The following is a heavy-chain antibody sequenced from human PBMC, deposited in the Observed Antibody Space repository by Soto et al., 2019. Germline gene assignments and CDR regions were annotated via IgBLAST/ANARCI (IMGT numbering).Heavy chain of an antibody. Sequence: QVQLVESGGGLVKPGGSLRLSCAASGFTFSDYYMSWIRQAPGKGLEWVSYISSSSSYTNYADAVKGRFTISRDNAKNPLYLQMNSLGAEDTAVYYCARFPEYCSGGSCYSYFDYWGQGTLVTVSS. CDR1: GFTFSDYY. J-gene: IGHJ4*02. V-gene: IGHV3-11*06. CDR3: ARFPEYCSGGSCYSYFDY. CDR2: ISSSSSYT. D-gene: IGHD2-15*01.